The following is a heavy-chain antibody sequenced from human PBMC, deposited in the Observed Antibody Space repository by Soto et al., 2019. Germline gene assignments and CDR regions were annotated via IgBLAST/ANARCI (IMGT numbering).Heavy chain of an antibody. CDR3: ATSWGRHSSSFTLGT. CDR1: GGSMSSYY. J-gene: IGHJ5*02. D-gene: IGHD6-6*01. V-gene: IGHV4-59*08. CDR2: IYYSGST. Sequence: PSETLSLTCTVSGGSMSSYYWSWIRQPPGKGLEWIGYIYYSGSTNYNPSLKSRVTISVDTSKNQFSLKLSSVTAADTAVYYCATSWGRHSSSFTLGTWGQGTLVTVSS.